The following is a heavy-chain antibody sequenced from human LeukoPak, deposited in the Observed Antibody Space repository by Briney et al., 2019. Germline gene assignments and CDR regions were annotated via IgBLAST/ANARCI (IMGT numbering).Heavy chain of an antibody. V-gene: IGHV3-23*01. CDR2: ISGGGGGT. CDR3: ANDIAAAGTEWYFDL. CDR1: GFTFSNYA. J-gene: IGHJ2*01. D-gene: IGHD6-13*01. Sequence: GGSLRLSCAASGFTFSNYAMSWVRQSPGMGLEWVSTISGGGGGTYYADSVRGRFTISRDTSKNTLYLQMNSPRDEDTAVYYCANDIAAAGTEWYFDLWGRGTLVTVSS.